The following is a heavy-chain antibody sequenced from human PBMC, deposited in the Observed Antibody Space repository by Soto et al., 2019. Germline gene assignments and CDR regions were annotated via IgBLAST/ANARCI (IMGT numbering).Heavy chain of an antibody. CDR1: GYTFTSYY. V-gene: IGHV1-46*01. Sequence: ASVKVSCKASGYTFTSYYMHWVRQAPGQGLEWMGIINPSGGSTSYAQKFQGRVTMTRDTSTSIVYMELSSLRSEDTAMYYCARHTAAAGAYYYYGMDVWGQGTTVTVSS. J-gene: IGHJ6*02. CDR2: INPSGGST. CDR3: ARHTAAAGAYYYYGMDV. D-gene: IGHD6-13*01.